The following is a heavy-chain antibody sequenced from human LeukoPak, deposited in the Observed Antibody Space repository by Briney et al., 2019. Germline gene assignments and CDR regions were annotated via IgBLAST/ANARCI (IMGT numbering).Heavy chain of an antibody. J-gene: IGHJ4*02. CDR1: RFTVSSNS. CDR2: IYSGSST. Sequence: GGSLRLSCAASRFTVSSNSMSWVRQAPGRGLEWVSLIYSGSSTYYADSVKGRFAISRDNSKNTLYLQMNSLRAEDTAVYYCANEKGYYGSGNPGDFDYWGQGTLVTVSS. D-gene: IGHD3-10*01. CDR3: ANEKGYYGSGNPGDFDY. V-gene: IGHV3-66*01.